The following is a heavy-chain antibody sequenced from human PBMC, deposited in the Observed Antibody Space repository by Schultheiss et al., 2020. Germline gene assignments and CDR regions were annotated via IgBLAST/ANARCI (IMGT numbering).Heavy chain of an antibody. CDR2: ISGDAVVT. Sequence: GGSLRLSCAASGFTFSSYAMTWVRQAPGKGLDWVSAISGDAVVTYYADSVKGRFTISRDNSKNTLYLQMNSLRVEDTAVYYCAKRNFRDDSGSYGMDVWCQGITVTVSS. J-gene: IGHJ6*02. CDR1: GFTFSSYA. V-gene: IGHV3-23*01. D-gene: IGHD6-19*01. CDR3: AKRNFRDDSGSYGMDV.